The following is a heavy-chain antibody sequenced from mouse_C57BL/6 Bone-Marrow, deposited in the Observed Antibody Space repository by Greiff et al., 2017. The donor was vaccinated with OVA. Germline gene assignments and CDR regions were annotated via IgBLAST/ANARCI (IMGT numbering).Heavy chain of an antibody. CDR1: GFTFSDYG. V-gene: IGHV5-17*01. CDR2: ISSGSSTI. J-gene: IGHJ4*01. Sequence: EVKLMESGGGLVKPGGSLKLSCAASGFTFSDYGMHWVRQAPEKGLEWVAYISSGSSTIYYADTVKGRFTISRDNSKNTRFLQMTSLRSEDTAMYYCAKGRRRDAMDYWGQGTSVTVSS. CDR3: AKGRRRDAMDY.